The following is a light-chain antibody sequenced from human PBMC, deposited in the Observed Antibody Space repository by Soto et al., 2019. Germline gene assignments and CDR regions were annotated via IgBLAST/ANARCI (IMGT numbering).Light chain of an antibody. V-gene: IGKV1-39*01. CDR1: QSISTF. CDR3: QQSYRIPPWT. Sequence: DIPMTQSPSSLSASVGGRVTITCRASQSISTFLNWYQQRPGKAPELLIYAASNLQSGVPSRFSGSGSGTDFALTISSLQPEDFATYYCQQSYRIPPWTFGQGTKVDIK. J-gene: IGKJ1*01. CDR2: AAS.